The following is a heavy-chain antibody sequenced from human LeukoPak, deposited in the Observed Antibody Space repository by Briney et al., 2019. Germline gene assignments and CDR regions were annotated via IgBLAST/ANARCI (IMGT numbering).Heavy chain of an antibody. CDR2: ISGSGGST. CDR1: GFTFSSYA. Sequence: GGSLRLSCAASGFTFSSYAMSWVRQAPGKGLEWVSAISGSGGSTYYADSVKGRFTISRDNSKNTLYLQMNSLRAEDTAVYYCAKGRRTKSIAAAPFDYWGQGTLVTVSS. V-gene: IGHV3-23*01. D-gene: IGHD6-6*01. CDR3: AKGRRTKSIAAAPFDY. J-gene: IGHJ4*02.